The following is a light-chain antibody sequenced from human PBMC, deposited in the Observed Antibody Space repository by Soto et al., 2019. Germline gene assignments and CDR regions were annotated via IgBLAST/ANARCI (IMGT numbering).Light chain of an antibody. Sequence: EIVLTQSPGTLSLSPEERAILSYRASQSVSNYLAWYQQRPGQAPRLLIYDASNRATGIPARFSGSGSGTDFTLTISGLEPEDFAIYYCQHRNNRPFSFGPGTKVDIK. CDR2: DAS. CDR1: QSVSNY. V-gene: IGKV3-11*01. CDR3: QHRNNRPFS. J-gene: IGKJ3*01.